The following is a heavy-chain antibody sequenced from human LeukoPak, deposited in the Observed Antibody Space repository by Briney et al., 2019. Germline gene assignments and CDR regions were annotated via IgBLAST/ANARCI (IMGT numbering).Heavy chain of an antibody. Sequence: GGSLRLSCAASGFTFSSYAMSWVRQAPGKGLEWVSAISGSGGSTYYADSVKGRFTISRDNSKNTLYLQMNSLRAEDTAVYYCAQRTSTGCYYAPFDYWGQGTLVTVSS. CDR1: GFTFSSYA. CDR2: ISGSGGST. J-gene: IGHJ4*02. D-gene: IGHD3-10*01. CDR3: AQRTSTGCYYAPFDY. V-gene: IGHV3-23*01.